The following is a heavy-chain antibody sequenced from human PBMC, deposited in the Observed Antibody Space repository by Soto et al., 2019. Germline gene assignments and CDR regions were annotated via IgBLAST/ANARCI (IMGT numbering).Heavy chain of an antibody. CDR2: ISAYNGNT. D-gene: IGHD3-16*01. CDR3: ATSAGERDGYKREAFDI. Sequence: ASVKVSCKASGYTFTSYGISWVRQAPGQGLEWMGWISAYNGNTNYAQKLQGRVTMTTDTSTSTAYMELRSLRSDDTAVYYCATSAGERDGYKREAFDIWGQGTMVTVSS. CDR1: GYTFTSYG. V-gene: IGHV1-18*01. J-gene: IGHJ3*02.